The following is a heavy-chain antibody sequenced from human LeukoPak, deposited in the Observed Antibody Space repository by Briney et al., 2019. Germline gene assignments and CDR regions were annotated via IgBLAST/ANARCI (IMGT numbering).Heavy chain of an antibody. CDR1: GGSISSSSYY. V-gene: IGHV4-39*01. Sequence: SETLSLTCTVSGGSISSSSYYWGWIRQPPGKGLEWIGSIYYSGSTYYNPSLKSRVTISVDTSKNQFSLKLSSVTAAETAVYYCASLVAGFDAFDIWGQGTMVTVSS. J-gene: IGHJ3*02. CDR3: ASLVAGFDAFDI. D-gene: IGHD6-19*01. CDR2: IYYSGST.